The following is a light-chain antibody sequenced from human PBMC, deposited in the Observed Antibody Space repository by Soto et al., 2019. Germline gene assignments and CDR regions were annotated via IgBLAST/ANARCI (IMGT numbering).Light chain of an antibody. Sequence: EIVLTQSPGTLSLSPGERATLSCRASQSVSSSYLAWYQHKPGQAPRLLIYGASTRATGIPDRFSGSGSGTDFTLTISKLEPEDFAVYYCQQRSYWPPTFGPGTKVDIK. CDR1: QSVSSSY. J-gene: IGKJ3*01. CDR3: QQRSYWPPT. V-gene: IGKV3D-20*02. CDR2: GAS.